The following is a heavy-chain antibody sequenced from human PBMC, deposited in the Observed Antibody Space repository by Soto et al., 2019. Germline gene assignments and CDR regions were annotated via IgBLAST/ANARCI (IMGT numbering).Heavy chain of an antibody. CDR2: INPSGGGT. V-gene: IGHV1-2*02. Sequence: QVQLVQSGSEMKKPGASVKVSCKSSGYTFTAYYIHWVRQAPGQGLEWMGWINPSGGGTNYAQRFQGRVTMTRDTSISTAYMDLSRLTSDDTAVYYCARHNGYGARFDPWGQGTLVTVSS. D-gene: IGHD5-12*01. CDR1: GYTFTAYY. CDR3: ARHNGYGARFDP. J-gene: IGHJ5*02.